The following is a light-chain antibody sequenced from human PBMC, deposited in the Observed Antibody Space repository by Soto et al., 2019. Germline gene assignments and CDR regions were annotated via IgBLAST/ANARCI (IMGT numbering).Light chain of an antibody. Sequence: QSALTQPASVSGSPGQSITISCTGTSSDVGGYNSVSWYQQHPDEAPKLIIYSVSYRTSAVSDRFSGSKSDKTASLTISGLRTEDEAEYYCSSSTSSSTYVFGTGTKVTVL. J-gene: IGLJ1*01. CDR2: SVS. V-gene: IGLV2-14*03. CDR1: SSDVGGYNS. CDR3: SSSTSSSTYV.